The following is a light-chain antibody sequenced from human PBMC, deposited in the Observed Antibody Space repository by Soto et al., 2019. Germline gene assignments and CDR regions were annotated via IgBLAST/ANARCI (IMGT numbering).Light chain of an antibody. V-gene: IGKV1-39*01. Sequence: DIQMTQSPSSLSASVGERVTITCRASQRISSYLNWYQQQPGKAPKLLIYAASSLQSGVPSRFSGSGSGTDFTLTISSLQPEDFATYYCQQSYNTRTFGQGTKVEI. CDR1: QRISSY. CDR2: AAS. CDR3: QQSYNTRT. J-gene: IGKJ1*01.